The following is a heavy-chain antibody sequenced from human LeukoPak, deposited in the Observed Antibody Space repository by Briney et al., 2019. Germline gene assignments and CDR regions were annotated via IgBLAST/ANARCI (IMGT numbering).Heavy chain of an antibody. J-gene: IGHJ4*02. CDR2: IYYSGNT. Sequence: SETLSLTCTVSGGSISSSSYFWDWIRQPPGKGLEWIGNIYYSGNTHYNPSLKSRVTISVDTSKNQFSLKLSSVTAADTAVYYCARGRWGGSYLYYFDYWGQGTLVTVSS. CDR3: ARGRWGGSYLYYFDY. D-gene: IGHD1-26*01. CDR1: GGSISSSSYF. V-gene: IGHV4-39*07.